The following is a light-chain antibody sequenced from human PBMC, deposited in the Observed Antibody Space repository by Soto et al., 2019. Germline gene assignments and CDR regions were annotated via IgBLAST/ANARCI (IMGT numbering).Light chain of an antibody. J-gene: IGKJ4*01. Sequence: DIQLIQSPSFLSASVGDRVTITCRASQGISSYLAWYQQKPGKAPNLLIYAASTLQSGVPSRFSGSGSGTDFTLTISSLQPEDSATYHCQQLDTYPLTFGGGTKVEIK. V-gene: IGKV1-9*01. CDR1: QGISSY. CDR3: QQLDTYPLT. CDR2: AAS.